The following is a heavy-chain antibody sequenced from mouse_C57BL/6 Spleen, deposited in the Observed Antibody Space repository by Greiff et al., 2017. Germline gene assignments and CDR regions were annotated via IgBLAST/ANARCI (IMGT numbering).Heavy chain of an antibody. Sequence: QVQLQQPGAELVRPGSSVKLSCKASGYTFTSYWMHWVKQRPIQGLEWIGNIDPSDSETHYNQKFKDKATLTVDKSSSTAYMQLSSLTSEDSAVYYCARSVLLSYFDYWGQGTTLTVSS. CDR3: ARSVLLSYFDY. V-gene: IGHV1-52*01. D-gene: IGHD2-10*01. CDR2: IDPSDSET. CDR1: GYTFTSYW. J-gene: IGHJ2*01.